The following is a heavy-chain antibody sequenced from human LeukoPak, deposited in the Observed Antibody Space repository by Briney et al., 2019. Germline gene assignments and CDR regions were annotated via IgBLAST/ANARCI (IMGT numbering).Heavy chain of an antibody. CDR2: IYYSGGT. J-gene: IGHJ4*02. CDR1: GGSISSYY. V-gene: IGHV4-59*08. CDR3: ARVVYGSGSYYFDY. Sequence: SETLSLTCTVSGGSISSYYWSWIRQPPGKGLEWIGYIYYSGGTNYNPSLKSRVTISVDTSKNQFSLKLSSVTAADTAVYYCARVVYGSGSYYFDYWGQGTLVTVSS. D-gene: IGHD3-10*01.